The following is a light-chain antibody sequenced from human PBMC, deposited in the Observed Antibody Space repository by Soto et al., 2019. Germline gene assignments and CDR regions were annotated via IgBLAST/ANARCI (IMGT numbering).Light chain of an antibody. V-gene: IGKV2-40*01. CDR1: QSLLNSDDGDTY. Sequence: DIVMTQTPLSLPVTPGEPASISCRSSQSLLNSDDGDTYLDWYLQKPGQSPQLLIYTLSYRASXVXDXXSGSGSGTDFILKISRVEAEDVGVYYCMQRIEFPLTFGGGTKVEIK. CDR3: MQRIEFPLT. J-gene: IGKJ4*01. CDR2: TLS.